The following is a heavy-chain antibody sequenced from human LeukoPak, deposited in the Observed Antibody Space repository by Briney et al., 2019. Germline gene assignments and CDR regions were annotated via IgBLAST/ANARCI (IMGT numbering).Heavy chain of an antibody. Sequence: PSETLSLTCTVSGGSISSYYWSWIRQPPGKGLEWIGEINHSGSTNYNPSLKSRVTISVDTSKNQFSLKLSSVTAADTAVYYCAGTYYYDSSGRGRYFDYWGQGTLVTVSS. CDR3: AGTYYYDSSGRGRYFDY. D-gene: IGHD3-22*01. CDR1: GGSISSYY. CDR2: INHSGST. J-gene: IGHJ4*02. V-gene: IGHV4-34*01.